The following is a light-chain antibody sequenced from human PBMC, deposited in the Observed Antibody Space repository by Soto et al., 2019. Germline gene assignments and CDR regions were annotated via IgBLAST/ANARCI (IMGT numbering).Light chain of an antibody. CDR1: QSVSSN. CDR3: QQYNNWPPRVT. Sequence: IVLTQSPATLSVSPGERATLSCRASQSVSSNLAWYQHKPGQAPRLLIYDASTRPTGIPARFSGSGSGTDFTLTISSLQSEDFALYYCQQYNNWPPRVTFGGGTKVEIK. CDR2: DAS. J-gene: IGKJ4*01. V-gene: IGKV3-15*01.